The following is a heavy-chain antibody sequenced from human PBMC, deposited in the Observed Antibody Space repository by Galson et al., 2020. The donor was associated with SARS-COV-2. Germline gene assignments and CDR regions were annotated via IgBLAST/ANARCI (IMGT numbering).Heavy chain of an antibody. V-gene: IGHV3-33*01. Sequence: GGSLRLSCAASGFTFSSYGMHWVRQAPGKGLEWVAVIWYDGSNKYYADSVKGRFTISRDNSKNTLYLQMNSLRAEDTAVYYCARDQVVGTNPYFDYWGQGTLVTVSS. CDR1: GFTFSSYG. J-gene: IGHJ4*02. CDR3: ARDQVVGTNPYFDY. D-gene: IGHD2-21*01. CDR2: IWYDGSNK.